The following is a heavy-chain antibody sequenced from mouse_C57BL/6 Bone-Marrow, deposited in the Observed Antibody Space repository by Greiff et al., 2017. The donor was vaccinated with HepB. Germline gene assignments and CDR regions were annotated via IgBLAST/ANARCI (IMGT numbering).Heavy chain of an antibody. CDR2: INYDGSST. CDR1: GFTFSDYY. J-gene: IGHJ1*03. CDR3: ARDPVYYYGSSWYFDV. V-gene: IGHV5-16*01. Sequence: EVMLVESEGGLVQPGSSMKLSCTASGFTFSDYYMAWVRQVPEKGLEWVANINYDGSSTYYLDSLKSRFIISRDNAKNILYLQMSSLKSEDTATYYCARDPVYYYGSSWYFDVWGTGTTVTVSS. D-gene: IGHD1-1*01.